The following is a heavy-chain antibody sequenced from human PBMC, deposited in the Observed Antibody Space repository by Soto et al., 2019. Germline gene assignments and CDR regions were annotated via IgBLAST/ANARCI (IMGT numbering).Heavy chain of an antibody. Sequence: SETLSLTCNLSGDSYSISTYSWSWIRQRPGTALQWIGFIYQSGVTSYNPSLASRVSISLDRSNNQCSLKLKSVTAADTAVYFCAGMPYTSGLRFDPWGPGTLVTVSS. CDR2: IYQSGVT. CDR3: AGMPYTSGLRFDP. CDR1: GDSYSISTYS. D-gene: IGHD6-19*01. J-gene: IGHJ5*02. V-gene: IGHV4-30-2*01.